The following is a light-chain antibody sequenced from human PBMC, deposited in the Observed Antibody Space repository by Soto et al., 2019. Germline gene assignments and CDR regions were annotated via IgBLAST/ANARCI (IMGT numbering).Light chain of an antibody. CDR3: QQFHYWWT. CDR1: QNIDNK. Sequence: EIVMTQSPATLSVSPGERATLSCRASQNIDNKLVWYQQKPGQVPRLLIYDASTRATGIPARFSGSGSGTEFTLTISSLQSEDVAFYYCQQFHYWWTFGQGTKVEIK. J-gene: IGKJ1*01. V-gene: IGKV3-15*01. CDR2: DAS.